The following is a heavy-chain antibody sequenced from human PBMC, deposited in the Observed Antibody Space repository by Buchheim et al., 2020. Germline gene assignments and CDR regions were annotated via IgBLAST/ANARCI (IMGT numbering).Heavy chain of an antibody. CDR2: ISLSSSTI. Sequence: EVQLVESGGGLVQPGGSLRLSCAASGFTFSSNSMNWVRQAPGKGLEWISYISLSSSTIYYADSVRGRFTISRDNAKNSVYLHMNSLRDEDTAVYYCAWSYSGRLDHWGRGTL. V-gene: IGHV3-48*02. D-gene: IGHD1-26*01. CDR3: AWSYSGRLDH. J-gene: IGHJ4*02. CDR1: GFTFSSNS.